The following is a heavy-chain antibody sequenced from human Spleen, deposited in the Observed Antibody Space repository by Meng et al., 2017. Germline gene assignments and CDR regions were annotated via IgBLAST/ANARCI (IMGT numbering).Heavy chain of an antibody. CDR2: IYYSGST. J-gene: IGHJ3*02. V-gene: IGHV4-59*01. Sequence: GSLRLSCTVSGGSISSYYWSWIRQPPGQGLEWIGYIYYSGSTNYHPSLKSRVTISVDTSKNQFSLKLSSVTAADTAVYYCARRGGDAYCGGDCYSGMWAFDIWGQGTMVTVSS. CDR1: GGSISSYY. CDR3: ARRGGDAYCGGDCYSGMWAFDI. D-gene: IGHD2-21*02.